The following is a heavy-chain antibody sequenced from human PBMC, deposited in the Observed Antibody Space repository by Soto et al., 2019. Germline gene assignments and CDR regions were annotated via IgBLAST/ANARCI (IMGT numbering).Heavy chain of an antibody. D-gene: IGHD6-6*01. CDR1: GFTFSSYA. J-gene: IGHJ4*02. CDR3: ARDKGGGIAARLGFDY. CDR2: ISYDGSNK. Sequence: QVQLVESGGGVVQPGRSLRLSCAASGFTFSSYAMHWVRQAPGKGLEWVAVISYDGSNKYYADSVKGRFTISRDNSKNTLYLQMNSLRAEDTAVYYCARDKGGGIAARLGFDYWGQGTLVTVSS. V-gene: IGHV3-30-3*01.